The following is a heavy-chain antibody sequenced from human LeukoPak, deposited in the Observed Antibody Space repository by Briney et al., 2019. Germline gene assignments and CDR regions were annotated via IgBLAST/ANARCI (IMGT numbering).Heavy chain of an antibody. Sequence: SETLSLTCTVSGGSINSYYWTWIRQPPGRGLEWIGYIYYSGSTHYNPSLNSRVTISMDTSKNHFSLKLSSVTAADTAIYYCARTSRHFYGSGSNLTPWPADMDVWGQGTKVTVSS. V-gene: IGHV4-59*01. J-gene: IGHJ6*02. D-gene: IGHD3-10*01. CDR3: ARTSRHFYGSGSNLTPWPADMDV. CDR1: GGSINSYY. CDR2: IYYSGST.